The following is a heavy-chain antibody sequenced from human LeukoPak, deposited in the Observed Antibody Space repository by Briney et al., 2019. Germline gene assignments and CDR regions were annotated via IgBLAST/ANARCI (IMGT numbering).Heavy chain of an antibody. CDR3: ARLFPDYYYGMDV. Sequence: KVGASLQISCKGSGSSFTSYWIGWVRPLPGKGLEWMGIIYPGDSDTRYSPSFQGQVTISADKSISTAYLQWSSLKASDTAMYYCARLFPDYYYGMDVWGQGTTVTVSS. J-gene: IGHJ6*02. CDR1: GSSFTSYW. CDR2: IYPGDSDT. V-gene: IGHV5-51*01.